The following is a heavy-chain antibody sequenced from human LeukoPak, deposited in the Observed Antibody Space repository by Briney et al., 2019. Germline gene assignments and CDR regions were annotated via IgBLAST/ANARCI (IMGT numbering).Heavy chain of an antibody. V-gene: IGHV4-30-4*08. Sequence: SQTLSLTCTVSGASISRGDYYWSWVRQPPGKGLGWIGSIYYSGSTFHYNPSLNSRVAISIDTSKNQFSLSLSSVTAADTAVYYCASTNCSRSSCFGANWFDPWGQGTLVTVSS. CDR2: IYYSGST. CDR1: GASISRGDYY. J-gene: IGHJ5*02. D-gene: IGHD2-2*01. CDR3: ASTNCSRSSCFGANWFDP.